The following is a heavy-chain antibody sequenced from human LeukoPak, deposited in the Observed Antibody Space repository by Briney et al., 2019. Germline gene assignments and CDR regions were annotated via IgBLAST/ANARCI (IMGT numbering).Heavy chain of an antibody. CDR2: FDPEDGET. D-gene: IGHD2-21*02. V-gene: IGHV1-24*01. CDR1: GYTLTDLS. CDR3: ATSGDYGNWFDP. Sequence: GASVKVSCKVSGYTLTDLSMHWVRQAPGKGLEWMGGFDPEDGETIYAQKFQGRVTMTEDTSTDTAYMELSSLRSEDTAVYYCATSGDYGNWFDPWGQGTLVTVSS. J-gene: IGHJ5*02.